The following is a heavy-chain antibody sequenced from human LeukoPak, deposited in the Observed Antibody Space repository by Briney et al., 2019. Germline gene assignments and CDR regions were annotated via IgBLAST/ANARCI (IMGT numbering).Heavy chain of an antibody. CDR1: GYTFNSSY. CDR2: INPSDDST. J-gene: IGHJ3*02. D-gene: IGHD3-3*01. Sequence: ASVKVSCKASGYTFNSSYMHWVRQAPGQGLEWMGIINPSDDSTRYAQKFQGRVTMTKDTSTNTVYMHLSSLSSDDTAVYYCARHLTIFGVVTDAFDIWGQGTMVTVSS. V-gene: IGHV1-46*02. CDR3: ARHLTIFGVVTDAFDI.